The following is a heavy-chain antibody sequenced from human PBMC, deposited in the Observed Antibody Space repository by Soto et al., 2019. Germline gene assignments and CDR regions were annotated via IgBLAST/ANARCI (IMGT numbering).Heavy chain of an antibody. D-gene: IGHD3-3*01. CDR3: ATDQFVLDSNHVGGVGY. CDR2: ISSDGSST. V-gene: IGHV3-74*01. J-gene: IGHJ4*02. CDR1: GFSFSSYW. Sequence: EVQLVESGGGLGQPGGSLRLSCAASGFSFSSYWMYWVRQAPGKGLVWVSRISSDGSSTNSADSVKGRFTISRDNAKNTLFLQMNSLRADDTAVYYCATDQFVLDSNHVGGVGYWGQGTLVTVSS.